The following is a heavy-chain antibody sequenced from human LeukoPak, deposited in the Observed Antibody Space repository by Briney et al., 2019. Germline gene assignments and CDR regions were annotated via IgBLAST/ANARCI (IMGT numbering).Heavy chain of an antibody. Sequence: KPGESLRISCKASGYSFTSYWIGWVRRMPGKGLEWMGIIYPGDSDTTYSPSFQGQVTISADKSISTAYLQWSSLKDSDTAMYYCARLRDYDRYFDRWGRGTLVTVSS. CDR2: IYPGDSDT. J-gene: IGHJ2*01. CDR1: GYSFTSYW. V-gene: IGHV5-51*01. CDR3: ARLRDYDRYFDR. D-gene: IGHD3-22*01.